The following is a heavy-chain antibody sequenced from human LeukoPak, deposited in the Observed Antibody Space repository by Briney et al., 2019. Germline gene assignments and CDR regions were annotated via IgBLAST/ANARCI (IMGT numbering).Heavy chain of an antibody. CDR1: GGSISSSSYY. D-gene: IGHD3-10*01. V-gene: IGHV4-39*07. Sequence: PSETLSLTCTVSGGSISSSSYYWGWIRQPPGKGLEWIGSIYYSGSTNYNPSLKSRVTISVDTSKNQFSLKLSSVTAADTAVYYCARGNVQWFGELPIKYYFDYWGQGTLVTVSS. CDR2: IYYSGST. J-gene: IGHJ4*02. CDR3: ARGNVQWFGELPIKYYFDY.